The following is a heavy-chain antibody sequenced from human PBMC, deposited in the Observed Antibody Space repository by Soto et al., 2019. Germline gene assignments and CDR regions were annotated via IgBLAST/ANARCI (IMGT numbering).Heavy chain of an antibody. CDR1: GFTVSSNY. Sequence: LRLSCSASGFTVSSNYMSWVRQAPGKGLDWVSVIYSGGSTYYADSVKVRFTISRDNSKNTLYLQMNSLRAEDTAVYYCARVIGGGYSWWYYYGTEVWGNGNTAPVSA. V-gene: IGHV3-53*01. D-gene: IGHD2-8*02. CDR2: IYSGGST. J-gene: IGHJ6*04. CDR3: ARVIGGGYSWWYYYGTEV.